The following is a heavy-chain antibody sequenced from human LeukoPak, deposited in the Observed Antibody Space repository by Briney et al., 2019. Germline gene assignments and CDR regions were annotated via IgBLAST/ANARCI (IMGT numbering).Heavy chain of an antibody. Sequence: SETLSLTCTVSGGSISSYYWSWIRQPPGKGMEWIGYIYYSGSTNYNPSLKSRVTISVDTSKNQFSLKLSSVTAADTAVYYCARDLSEYGDYGMDVWGQGTTVTVSS. J-gene: IGHJ6*02. CDR1: GGSISSYY. CDR3: ARDLSEYGDYGMDV. D-gene: IGHD4-17*01. CDR2: IYYSGST. V-gene: IGHV4-59*01.